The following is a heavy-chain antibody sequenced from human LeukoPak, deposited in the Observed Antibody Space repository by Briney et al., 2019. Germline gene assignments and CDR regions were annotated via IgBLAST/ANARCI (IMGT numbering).Heavy chain of an antibody. CDR1: GFTFSNHW. CDR2: IKEDGSEI. V-gene: IGHV3-7*01. J-gene: IGHJ3*02. D-gene: IGHD6-13*01. Sequence: PGGSLRLSCAASGFTFSNHWMTWVRQAPGKGLEWVANIKEDGSEIYYVDSVKGRFSISRDNSKNTLYLQMNSLRAEDTAVYYCAKDETSSWYSAFDIWGQGTMVTVSS. CDR3: AKDETSSWYSAFDI.